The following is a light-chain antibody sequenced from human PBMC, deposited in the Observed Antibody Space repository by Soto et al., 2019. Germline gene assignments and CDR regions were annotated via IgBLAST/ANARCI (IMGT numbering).Light chain of an antibody. CDR3: QQRSNWPRT. Sequence: EIVLTQSPATLSLSPGERATLSCRASQSVSSYLAWYQQKPCQAPRLLIYDASNRATGIPARFSGSGSGTDFTRTISSLEPEDFAVYYCQQRSNWPRTFGQGTKLEIK. CDR2: DAS. CDR1: QSVSSY. V-gene: IGKV3-11*01. J-gene: IGKJ2*01.